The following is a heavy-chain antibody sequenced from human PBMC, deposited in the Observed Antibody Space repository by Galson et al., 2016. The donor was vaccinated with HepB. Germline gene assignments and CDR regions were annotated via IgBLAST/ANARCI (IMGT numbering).Heavy chain of an antibody. CDR2: IYSGGTT. CDR1: GFTFSSHW. D-gene: IGHD4-17*01. Sequence: SLRLSCAASGFTFSSHWMHWVRQAPGKGLEYVSVIYSGGTTYYADSVKGRFTISRDNSKNTLFLQMNTLRAEDTAVYYCARGVYGDHGWFDYWGQGTLVTVSS. V-gene: IGHV3-66*02. J-gene: IGHJ4*02. CDR3: ARGVYGDHGWFDY.